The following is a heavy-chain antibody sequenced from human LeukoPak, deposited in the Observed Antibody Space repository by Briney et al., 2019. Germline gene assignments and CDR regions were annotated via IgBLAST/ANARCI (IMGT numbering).Heavy chain of an antibody. J-gene: IGHJ6*02. D-gene: IGHD2-15*01. CDR2: ISYDGSNK. V-gene: IGHV3-30*04. Sequence: PGRSLRLSCAASGFTFSSYAMHWVRQAPGKGLEWVAVISYDGSNKYYADSVKGRFTISRDNSKNTLYLQMNSLRAEDTAVYYCAGDLGYCSGGSCYSSSMDVWGQGTTVTVSS. CDR1: GFTFSSYA. CDR3: AGDLGYCSGGSCYSSSMDV.